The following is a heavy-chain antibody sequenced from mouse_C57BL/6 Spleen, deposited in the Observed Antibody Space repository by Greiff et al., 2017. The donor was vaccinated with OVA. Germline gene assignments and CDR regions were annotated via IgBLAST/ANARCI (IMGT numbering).Heavy chain of an antibody. CDR2: IHPNSGST. D-gene: IGHD1-1*01. J-gene: IGHJ3*01. CDR1: GYTFTSYW. CDR3: ARPGSSSAWFAY. Sequence: QVQLQQSGAELVKPGASVKLSCKASGYTFTSYWMHWVKQRPGQGLEWIGMIHPNSGSTNYNEKFKSKATLTVDKSSSTAYMQLSSLTSEDSAVYYCARPGSSSAWFAYWGQGTLVTVSA. V-gene: IGHV1-64*01.